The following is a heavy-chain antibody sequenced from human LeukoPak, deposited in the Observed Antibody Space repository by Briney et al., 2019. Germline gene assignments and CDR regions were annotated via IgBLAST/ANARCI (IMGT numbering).Heavy chain of an antibody. Sequence: GGSLRLSCAASGFTFNTYAMSWVRQTPGKGLEWVSSISGSGGSTYYADSVKGRFTISRDNSNNTLYLQINSLRAEDTAVYYCAKTPSLWWFDPWGQGTLVTVSS. D-gene: IGHD3-16*02. CDR3: AKTPSLWWFDP. V-gene: IGHV3-23*01. CDR2: ISGSGGST. CDR1: GFTFNTYA. J-gene: IGHJ5*02.